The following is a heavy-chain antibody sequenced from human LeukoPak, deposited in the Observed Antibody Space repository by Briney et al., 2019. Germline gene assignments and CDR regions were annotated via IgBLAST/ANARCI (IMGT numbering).Heavy chain of an antibody. CDR2: ISSRSSTI. CDR1: GFTFSSYN. Sequence: QPGGSLRLSCAASGFTFSSYNMNWVRQAPGKGLEWVSYISSRSSTIYYADSVRGRFTISRDNAKNSLYLQMNSLRAEDTAVYYCARDSVYGDYDYWGQGTLVTVSS. CDR3: ARDSVYGDYDY. J-gene: IGHJ4*02. V-gene: IGHV3-48*04. D-gene: IGHD4-17*01.